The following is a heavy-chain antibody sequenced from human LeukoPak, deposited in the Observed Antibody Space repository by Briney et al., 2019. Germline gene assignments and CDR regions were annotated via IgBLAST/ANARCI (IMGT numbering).Heavy chain of an antibody. CDR1: GFTFDDYA. V-gene: IGHV3-9*01. Sequence: GGSLRLSCAASGFTFDDYAIHWVRQAPGKGLEWVSGINWNSGSKHYADSVKGRFTISRDNAKNSLYLQMNSLRAEDTALYYCAKDFSSGYYYFDSWGQGTLVTVSS. D-gene: IGHD3-22*01. CDR3: AKDFSSGYYYFDS. J-gene: IGHJ4*02. CDR2: INWNSGSK.